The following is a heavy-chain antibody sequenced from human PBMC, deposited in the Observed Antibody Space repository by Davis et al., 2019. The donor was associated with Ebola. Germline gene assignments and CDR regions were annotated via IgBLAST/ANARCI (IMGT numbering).Heavy chain of an antibody. V-gene: IGHV4-38-2*02. CDR1: GYSISSGYY. CDR2: IYHSGST. D-gene: IGHD6-13*01. Sequence: PSETLSLTCTVSGYSISSGYYWGWIRQPPGKGLEWIGSIYHSGSTYYNPSLKSRVTISVDTSKNQFSLKLSSVTAADTAVYYCARGIGYSSSWYAYFQHWGQGTLVTVSS. CDR3: ARGIGYSSSWYAYFQH. J-gene: IGHJ1*01.